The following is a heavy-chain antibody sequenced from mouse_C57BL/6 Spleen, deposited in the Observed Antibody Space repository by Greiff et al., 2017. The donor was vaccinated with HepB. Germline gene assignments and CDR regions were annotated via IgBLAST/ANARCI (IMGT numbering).Heavy chain of an antibody. J-gene: IGHJ4*01. V-gene: IGHV1-20*01. CDR1: GYSFTGYF. CDR3: ASHLGGYGGYYAMDY. D-gene: IGHD1-2*01. CDR2: INPYNGDT. Sequence: VQLQQSGPELVKPGDSVKISCKASGYSFTGYFMNWVMQSHGKSLEWIGRINPYNGDTFYNQKFKGKATLTVDKSSSTAHMELRSLTSEDSAVYYCASHLGGYGGYYAMDYWGQGTSVTVSS.